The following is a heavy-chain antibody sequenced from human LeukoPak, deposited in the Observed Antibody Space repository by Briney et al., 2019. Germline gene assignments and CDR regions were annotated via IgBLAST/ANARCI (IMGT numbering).Heavy chain of an antibody. CDR1: GGSISSGGYY. D-gene: IGHD6-13*01. Sequence: PSETLSLTCTVSGGSISSGGYYWSWIRQPPGKGLEWIGYIYHSGSTYYNPSLKSRVTISVDRSKNQFSLKLSSVTAADTAVYYCARNDRSSSWYEGFDYWGQGTLVTVSS. CDR2: IYHSGST. J-gene: IGHJ4*02. CDR3: ARNDRSSSWYEGFDY. V-gene: IGHV4-30-2*01.